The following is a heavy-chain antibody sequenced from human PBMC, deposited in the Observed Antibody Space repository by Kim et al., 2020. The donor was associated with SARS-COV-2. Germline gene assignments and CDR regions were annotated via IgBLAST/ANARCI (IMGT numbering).Heavy chain of an antibody. CDR1: GASISSSSHY. CDR2: VYFSGST. D-gene: IGHD3-10*01. J-gene: IGHJ5*01. Sequence: SETLSLTCTVSGASISSSSHYWGWIRQPPGRGLEWIGTVYFSGSTFYNPALKSRVTMSVDTSRNQFSLSLSSVTAADTAAYYCARVSSFYYTSGTYRWF. CDR3: ARVSSFYYTSGTYRWF. V-gene: IGHV4-39*07.